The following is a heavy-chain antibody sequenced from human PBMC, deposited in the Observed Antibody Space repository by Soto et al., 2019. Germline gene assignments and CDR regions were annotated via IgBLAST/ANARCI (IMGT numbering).Heavy chain of an antibody. J-gene: IGHJ4*02. D-gene: IGHD3-22*01. CDR1: GFTFSSYG. V-gene: IGHV3-33*01. Sequence: GGSLRLSCAASGFTFSSYGMHWVRQAPGKGLEWVAVIWYDGSNKYYADSVKGRFTISRDNSKNTLYLQMNSLRAEDTAVYYCARDYYDSSGYYYVEGNYWGQGTLVTVSS. CDR3: ARDYYDSSGYYYVEGNY. CDR2: IWYDGSNK.